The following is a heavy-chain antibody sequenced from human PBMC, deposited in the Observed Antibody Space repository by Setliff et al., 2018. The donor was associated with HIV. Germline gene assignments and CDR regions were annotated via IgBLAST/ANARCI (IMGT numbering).Heavy chain of an antibody. V-gene: IGHV4-39*01. CDR2: IFYRGTT. Sequence: LSLTCTVSGGSISSSTYYWGWIRQPPGKGLEWIGSIFYRGTTYDNSSLKSRLTMSVDTSKNQFSLRLTFLTAADTAVYYCARLSPLRAFDIWGQGTMVTVSS. CDR1: GGSISSSTYY. CDR3: ARLSPLRAFDI. J-gene: IGHJ3*02.